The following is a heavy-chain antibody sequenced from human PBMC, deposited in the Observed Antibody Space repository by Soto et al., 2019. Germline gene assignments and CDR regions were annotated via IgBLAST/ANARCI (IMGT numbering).Heavy chain of an antibody. D-gene: IGHD3-22*01. CDR1: GASISGGDYY. V-gene: IGHV4-30-4*01. CDR2: IYYTGNT. J-gene: IGHJ4*02. CDR3: ARATYDSSTYYLDY. Sequence: SETLSLTCPVSGASISGGDYYWTWIRQPPGKGLEWIGSIYYTGNTYSNPSLESRLSISVDPSNNQFALRLTSVTAPDTAIYYCARATYDSSTYYLDYWGQGTLVTVSS.